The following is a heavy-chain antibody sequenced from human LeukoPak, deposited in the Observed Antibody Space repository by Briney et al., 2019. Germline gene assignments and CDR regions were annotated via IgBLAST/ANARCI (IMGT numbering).Heavy chain of an antibody. CDR3: ASYDYGDYLFDY. J-gene: IGHJ4*02. V-gene: IGHV4-59*01. CDR1: GGSISSYY. Sequence: PSETLSLTCTVSGGSISSYYWSWIRQPPGKGLEWIGYIYYSGSTNYNPSLKSRVTISVVTSKNQFSLKLSSVTAADTAVYYCASYDYGDYLFDYWGQGTLVTVSS. CDR2: IYYSGST. D-gene: IGHD4-17*01.